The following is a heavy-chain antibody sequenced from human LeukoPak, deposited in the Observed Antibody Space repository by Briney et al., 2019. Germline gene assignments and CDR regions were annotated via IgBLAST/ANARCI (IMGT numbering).Heavy chain of an antibody. D-gene: IGHD4-11*01. J-gene: IGHJ4*02. CDR1: GGSISDFY. CDR3: ARVTDSLDY. CDR2: IYSSGST. Sequence: SETLSLTCIVSGGSISDFYWSWVRQSAGKGLEYIGRIYSSGSTNYNPSLKCRVAMSVDTSKNQFSLNLRSLTAADTAVYYCARVTDSLDYWGQGTLVTVSS. V-gene: IGHV4-4*07.